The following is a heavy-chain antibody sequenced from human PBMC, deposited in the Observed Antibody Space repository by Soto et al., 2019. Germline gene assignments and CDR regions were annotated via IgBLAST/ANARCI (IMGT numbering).Heavy chain of an antibody. CDR1: GGSISSSGYS. J-gene: IGHJ4*02. V-gene: IGHV4-30-2*01. Sequence: QLQLQESGSGLVKASETLSLTCAVSGGSISSSGYSWSWLRQPPGKGLEWIGYIYLGATTYYNPSLKSRDTISADRSKNQFSLTLTSVTAADTAVYYCARGSNWSYRYWGQGNLVTVSS. D-gene: IGHD3-16*02. CDR3: ARGSNWSYRY. CDR2: IYLGATT.